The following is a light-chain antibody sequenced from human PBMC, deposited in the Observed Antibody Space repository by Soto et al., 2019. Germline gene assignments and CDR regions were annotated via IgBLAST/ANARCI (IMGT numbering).Light chain of an antibody. V-gene: IGLV2-23*02. Sequence: QSALTQPASVSGSPGQSITISCTGTSSDVGSYNLVSWYQQHPGKAPKLMIYEVSKRPSRVSNRFSGSKSGNTASLTISGFQAEDEADYYCCSYAGSSTWVFGGGTQLTVL. J-gene: IGLJ3*02. CDR1: SSDVGSYNL. CDR3: CSYAGSSTWV. CDR2: EVS.